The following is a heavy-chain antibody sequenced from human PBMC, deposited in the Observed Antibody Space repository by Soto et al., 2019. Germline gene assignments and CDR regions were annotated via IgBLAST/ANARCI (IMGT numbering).Heavy chain of an antibody. J-gene: IGHJ4*02. CDR3: ARSQRGRTAFTFDY. CDR2: IYYSGTT. CDR1: GDSVSNDHYY. V-gene: IGHV4-61*01. D-gene: IGHD3-16*01. Sequence: PSDTLSLTCAVSGDSVSNDHYYWSWIRQPPGKGLEWIGYIYYSGTTNYNSYLKSRLSLSVDRSKNQFSLKLASVTAADTAVYFFARSQRGRTAFTFDYWGQGALVTVSS.